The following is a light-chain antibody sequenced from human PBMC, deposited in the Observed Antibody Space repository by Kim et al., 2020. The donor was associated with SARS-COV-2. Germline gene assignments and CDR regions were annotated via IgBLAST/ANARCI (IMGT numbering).Light chain of an antibody. V-gene: IGKV1-5*03. CDR3: QQYNSYSWR. CDR1: QSISSW. CDR2: KAS. J-gene: IGKJ1*01. Sequence: DIQMTQSPSTLSASVGDRVTITCRASQSISSWLAWYQQKPGKAPKLMIYKASSVESGFPFRFSGGGSGTEFTLTISSLQPDDGASYYCQQYNSYSWRFGQGTKVEIK.